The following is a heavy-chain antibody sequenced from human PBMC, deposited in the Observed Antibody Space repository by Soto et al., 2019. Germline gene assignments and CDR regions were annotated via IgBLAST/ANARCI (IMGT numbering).Heavy chain of an antibody. Sequence: PGGSLRLSCAASGFTFTRYSMNWVRQAPGKGLEWVSSISSTTNYIYYGDSMKGRFTISRDNAKNSLYLEMNSLRAEDTAVYYCARESEDLTSNFDFWGQGTLVTVSS. V-gene: IGHV3-21*06. CDR1: GFTFTRYS. J-gene: IGHJ4*02. CDR3: ARESEDLTSNFDF. CDR2: ISSTTNYI.